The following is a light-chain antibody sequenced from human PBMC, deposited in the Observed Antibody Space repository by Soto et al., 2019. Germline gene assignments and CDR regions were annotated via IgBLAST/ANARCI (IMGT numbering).Light chain of an antibody. CDR3: MQSLQLPLT. CDR2: EVS. Sequence: DIVMTQTPLSLSVAPGQPASISCKSSQSLRYSDGKTYLYWYMQRPGQPPQLLISEVSNRFSGVPDRLSGSGSETDFTLNLSRVEAEDVGVYYCMQSLQLPLTFGGGTKVEIK. J-gene: IGKJ4*01. V-gene: IGKV2D-29*01. CDR1: QSLRYSDGKTY.